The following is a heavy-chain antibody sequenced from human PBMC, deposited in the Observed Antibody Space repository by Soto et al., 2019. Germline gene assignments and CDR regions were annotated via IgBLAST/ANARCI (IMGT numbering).Heavy chain of an antibody. Sequence: QVQLVESGGGVVQPRRSLRLSCAASGFTFSNYGMHWVRQAPDKGLEWVAVIWYDESNKYYADSVKGRFTISRDNSKNTLYLQMNSLRAEDTAVYYCARDDIPGRAVAIYGMDVWGQGTTVTVSS. J-gene: IGHJ6*02. CDR3: ARDDIPGRAVAIYGMDV. CDR1: GFTFSNYG. D-gene: IGHD6-19*01. V-gene: IGHV3-33*01. CDR2: IWYDESNK.